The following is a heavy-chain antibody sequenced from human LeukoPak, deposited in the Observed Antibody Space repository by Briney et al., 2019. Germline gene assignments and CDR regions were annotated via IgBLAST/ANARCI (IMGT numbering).Heavy chain of an antibody. V-gene: IGHV1-46*01. CDR1: GYTFTSYY. J-gene: IGHJ5*02. Sequence: ASVKVSCKASGYTFTSYYMHWVRQAPGQGLEWMGIINPSGGSTSYAQKFQGRVAMTRDTSTSTVYMELSSLRSEDTAVYYCARGRLGGSLSDWFDPWGQGTLVTVSS. CDR3: ARGRLGGSLSDWFDP. CDR2: INPSGGST. D-gene: IGHD1-26*01.